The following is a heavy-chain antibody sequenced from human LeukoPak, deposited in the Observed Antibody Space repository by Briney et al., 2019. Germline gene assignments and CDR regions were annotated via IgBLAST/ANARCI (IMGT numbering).Heavy chain of an antibody. Sequence: GGSLRLSCAASGFTVNTNYMTWVRQAPGKGLEWVSVIYSGGTTYYADSVKGRFTISRDNSKNTLYLQMNSLRAEDTAVYYCARGFRKSGNYYGAFDYWGQGTLVTVSS. V-gene: IGHV3-53*01. J-gene: IGHJ4*02. CDR3: ARGFRKSGNYYGAFDY. CDR1: GFTVNTNY. D-gene: IGHD1-26*01. CDR2: IYSGGTT.